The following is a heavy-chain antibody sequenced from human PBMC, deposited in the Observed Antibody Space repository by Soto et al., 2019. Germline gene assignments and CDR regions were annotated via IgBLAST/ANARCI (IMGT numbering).Heavy chain of an antibody. CDR1: GGCFSGYY. CDR3: ARGSPGIAALPPPYYMDV. CDR2: INHSGST. D-gene: IGHD6-6*01. Sequence: SETLSLSCAVYGGCFSGYYLSGIRQPPGKGLEWIGEINHSGSTNYNPSLKSRVTISVDTSKNQFSLKLSSVTAADTAVYYCARGSPGIAALPPPYYMDVWGKGTTVTVSS. J-gene: IGHJ6*03. V-gene: IGHV4-34*01.